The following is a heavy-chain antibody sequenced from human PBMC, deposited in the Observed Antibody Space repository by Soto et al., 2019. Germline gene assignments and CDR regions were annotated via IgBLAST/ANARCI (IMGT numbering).Heavy chain of an antibody. CDR3: AKAQTTGTTGGRYYYYGMDV. J-gene: IGHJ6*02. D-gene: IGHD1-1*01. V-gene: IGHV3-23*01. CDR2: ISGSGIST. Sequence: EVQLLESGGGLVQPGGSLRLSCAASGFTFSSYAMSWVRQAPGKGLEWVSAISGSGISTYYADSVKGRFTISRDNSKNTFYLQMNDLTAEDTAVYYCAKAQTTGTTGGRYYYYGMDVWGQGTTVTVSS. CDR1: GFTFSSYA.